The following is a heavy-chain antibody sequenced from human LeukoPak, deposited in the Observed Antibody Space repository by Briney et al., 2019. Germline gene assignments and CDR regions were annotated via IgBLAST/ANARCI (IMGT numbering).Heavy chain of an antibody. D-gene: IGHD6-13*01. V-gene: IGHV3-7*01. CDR1: GFTFSSYG. J-gene: IGHJ4*02. CDR3: AVIVAAGTGGFDY. CDR2: IKKDGSEK. Sequence: SGGSLRLSCAASGFTFSSYGMSWVRQAPGKGLEWGANIKKDGSEKNYVDSVKGRFTISRDNDKSSLYLQMHSLRVEDPALYYCAVIVAAGTGGFDYWGQGTLVTVSS.